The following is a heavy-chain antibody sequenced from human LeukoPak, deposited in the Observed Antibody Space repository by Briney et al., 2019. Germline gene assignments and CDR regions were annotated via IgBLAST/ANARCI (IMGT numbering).Heavy chain of an antibody. CDR2: ISAYNGNT. CDR3: ARDPYDYVWGSYRYPDY. J-gene: IGHJ4*02. D-gene: IGHD3-16*02. Sequence: ASVKVSCKASGYTSTSYGISWVRQAPGQGLEWMGWISAYNGNTNYARKLQGRVTMTTDTSTSTAYMELRSLRSDDTAVYYCARDPYDYVWGSYRYPDYWGQGTLVTVSS. CDR1: GYTSTSYG. V-gene: IGHV1-18*01.